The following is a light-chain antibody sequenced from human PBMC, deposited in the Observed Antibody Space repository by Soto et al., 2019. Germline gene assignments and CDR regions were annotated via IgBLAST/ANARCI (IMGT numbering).Light chain of an antibody. CDR3: SSYTSSSTYVV. CDR1: SSDVGGYNY. J-gene: IGLJ2*01. CDR2: EVS. Sequence: QSVLTQPASVSGSPGQSITISCTGTSSDVGGYNYVSWYQQHPGKAPKLMIYEVSNRPSGVSNRFSGSKSGNTASLTISGLQAEDEADYYCSSYTSSSTYVVFGGGTKLIVL. V-gene: IGLV2-14*01.